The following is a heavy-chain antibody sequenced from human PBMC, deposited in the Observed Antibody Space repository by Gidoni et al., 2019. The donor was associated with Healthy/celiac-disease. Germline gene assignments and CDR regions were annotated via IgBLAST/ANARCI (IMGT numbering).Heavy chain of an antibody. CDR2: IYYSGST. D-gene: IGHD3-22*01. Sequence: QVQLQESGPGLVKPSQTLSLTCTVSGGSISSGGYYWSWIRQHPGKGLEWIGYIYYSGSTYYNPSLKSRVTISVDTSKNQFSLKLSSVTAADTAVYYCARDNDSSGYYLYFDYWGQGTLVTVSS. CDR1: GGSISSGGYY. V-gene: IGHV4-31*03. CDR3: ARDNDSSGYYLYFDY. J-gene: IGHJ4*02.